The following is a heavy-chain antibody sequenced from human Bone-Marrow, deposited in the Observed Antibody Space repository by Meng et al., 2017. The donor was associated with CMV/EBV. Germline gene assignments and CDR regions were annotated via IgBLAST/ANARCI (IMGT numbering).Heavy chain of an antibody. J-gene: IGHJ6*02. D-gene: IGHD3-3*01. CDR3: ARDPHQTYYDFWSGPYGMDV. Sequence: GSLKISCATSGFTFSHYWMSWVRLAPGMGLEWVASIKEDGSDTYQVDSVRGRFSISRDNAKNSLYLQMNSLRAEDTAVYYCARDPHQTYYDFWSGPYGMDVWGQGTTVTVSS. CDR1: GFTFSHYW. CDR2: IKEDGSDT. V-gene: IGHV3-7*01.